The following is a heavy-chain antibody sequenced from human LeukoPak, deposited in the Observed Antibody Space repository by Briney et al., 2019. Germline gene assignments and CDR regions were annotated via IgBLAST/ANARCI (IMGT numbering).Heavy chain of an antibody. CDR1: GDIFSLKSEA. J-gene: IGHJ4*01. V-gene: IGHV6-1*01. CDR3: ARDWYSSGWYRFAY. D-gene: IGHD6-19*01. Sequence: SQTLSLTCAISGDIFSLKSEAWTSMRKSPSRGLEWLGRTYYRSKWYNDYAVSVKSRITINPDTSKNQFSLQRNSVTPEDTAVYYSARDWYSSGWYRFAYSGQGTLVTVSS. CDR2: TYYRSKWYN.